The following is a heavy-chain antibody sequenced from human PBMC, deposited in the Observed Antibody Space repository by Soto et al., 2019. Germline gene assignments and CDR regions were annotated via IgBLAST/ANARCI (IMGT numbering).Heavy chain of an antibody. D-gene: IGHD6-19*01. CDR1: GFSLSTSGVG. CDR3: AHKYLEPYSSGPPYYYYYMDV. J-gene: IGHJ6*03. CDR2: IYWDDDK. Sequence: QITLKESGPTLVKPTQTLTLTCTFSGFSLSTSGVGVGWIRQPPGKALEWLALIYWDDDKRYSPSLKSRLTITKDTSKNQVVLTMTNMDPVDTATYYCAHKYLEPYSSGPPYYYYYMDVWGKGTTVTVSS. V-gene: IGHV2-5*02.